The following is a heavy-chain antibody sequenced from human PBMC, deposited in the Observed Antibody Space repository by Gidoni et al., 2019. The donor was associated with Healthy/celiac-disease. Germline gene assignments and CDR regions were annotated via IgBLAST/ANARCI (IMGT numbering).Heavy chain of an antibody. CDR1: GFTFRDYY. J-gene: IGHJ6*02. V-gene: IGHV3-11*01. CDR2: SSSSGSTI. CDR3: ARKDSGGVTMVRGVIYYYGMDV. Sequence: QVQLVESGGGLVKPGGSLRLSCAASGFTFRDYYMSWIRQAPGKGLEWVSYSSSSGSTIYYADSVKGRFTISRDNAKNSLYLQMNSLRAEDTAVYYCARKDSGGVTMVRGVIYYYGMDVWGQGTTVTVSS. D-gene: IGHD3-10*01.